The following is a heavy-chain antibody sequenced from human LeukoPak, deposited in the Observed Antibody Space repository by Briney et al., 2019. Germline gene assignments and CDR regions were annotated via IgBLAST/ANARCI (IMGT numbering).Heavy chain of an antibody. CDR3: ARFRNKFAAAAGDLALF. Sequence: RGESLKISCKGSGYSFTSYWIGWVRQMPGKGLEWMGIIYPGDSDTRYSPSFQGRVTISADKSISTAYLQWSSLKASDTAVYYCARFRNKFAAAAGDLALFWGQGTLVTVSS. CDR1: GYSFTSYW. D-gene: IGHD6-13*01. J-gene: IGHJ4*02. CDR2: IYPGDSDT. V-gene: IGHV5-51*01.